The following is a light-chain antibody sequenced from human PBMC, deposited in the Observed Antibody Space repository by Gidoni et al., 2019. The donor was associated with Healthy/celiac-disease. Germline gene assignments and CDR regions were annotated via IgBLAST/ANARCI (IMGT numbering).Light chain of an antibody. Sequence: DIVLKQSPGTLSLSPGERATLSCRSSQSVSCLYFAWYQQKPGQAPRLLIYGASSRATGIPDRFSGSGSGTDFTLTISRLEPEDFAVYYCQQYGSSSYTFGQGTKLEIK. V-gene: IGKV3-20*01. CDR1: QSVSCLY. CDR2: GAS. CDR3: QQYGSSSYT. J-gene: IGKJ2*01.